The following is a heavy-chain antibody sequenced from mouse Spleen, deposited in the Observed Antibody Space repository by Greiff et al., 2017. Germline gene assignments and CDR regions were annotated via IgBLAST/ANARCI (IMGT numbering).Heavy chain of an antibody. Sequence: VQLQQPGAELVMPGASVKMSCKASGYTFTDYWMHWVKQRPGQGLEWIGAIDTSDSYTSYNQKFKGKATLTVDESSSTAYMQLSSLTSEDSAVYYCARLDYRYSWFAYWGQGTLVTVSA. V-gene: IGHV1-69*01. CDR2: IDTSDSYT. D-gene: IGHD2-14*01. CDR1: GYTFTDYW. CDR3: ARLDYRYSWFAY. J-gene: IGHJ3*01.